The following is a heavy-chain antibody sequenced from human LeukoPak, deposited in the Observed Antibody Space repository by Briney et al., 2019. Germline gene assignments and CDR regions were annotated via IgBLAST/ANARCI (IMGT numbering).Heavy chain of an antibody. CDR3: ARIQQWLGFDS. V-gene: IGHV4-31*03. CDR2: ISYSGSS. Sequence: PSETLSLTCTVSGASVISGGYYWSWLRQRPGTGLEWIGYISYSGSSYYNPSLKSRLTISLDTSKNQFSLKLTSMTAADTAVYFCARIQQWLGFDSWGQGTLVTVSS. D-gene: IGHD6-19*01. J-gene: IGHJ4*02. CDR1: GASVISGGYY.